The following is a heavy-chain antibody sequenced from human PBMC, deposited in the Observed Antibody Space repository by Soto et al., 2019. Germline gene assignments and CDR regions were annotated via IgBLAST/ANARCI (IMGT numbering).Heavy chain of an antibody. CDR1: GFTFSNAW. J-gene: IGHJ4*02. Sequence: GGSLRLSCAASGFTFSNAWMNWVRQAPGKGLEWVGRIKSKTDGGTTDYAVTVKGRFTIARDDSKNTLYLQMNSLKTEDTAVYYCTTVYYDFWSGYYTSDYWGQGTLVTVSS. D-gene: IGHD3-3*01. CDR2: IKSKTDGGTT. CDR3: TTVYYDFWSGYYTSDY. V-gene: IGHV3-15*07.